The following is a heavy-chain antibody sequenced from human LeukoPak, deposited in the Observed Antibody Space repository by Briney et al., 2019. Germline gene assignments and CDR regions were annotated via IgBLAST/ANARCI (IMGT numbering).Heavy chain of an antibody. CDR2: ISWNRDTI. Sequence: GGSLRLSCAASGFSLYAHAMHWVRQAPGKGLEWVSGISWNRDTIAYADSVKGRFTISRDNAQNSLYLQMNSLRAEDTALYYCAKDVSSYGLGSYSYFDYWGQGTLVTVSS. CDR3: AKDVSSYGLGSYSYFDY. D-gene: IGHD3-10*01. J-gene: IGHJ4*02. V-gene: IGHV3-9*01. CDR1: GFSLYAHA.